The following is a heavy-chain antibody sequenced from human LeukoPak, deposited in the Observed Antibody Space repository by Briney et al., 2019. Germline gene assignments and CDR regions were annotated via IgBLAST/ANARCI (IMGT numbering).Heavy chain of an antibody. D-gene: IGHD2-15*01. Sequence: PGGSLRLSCAASGFTFGSSSMDWVRQAPGKGLEWVSYISSSSSTIYYADSVKGRFTISRDNAKNSLYLQMNSLRDEDTAVYYCARGVVVVAARKFDYWGQGTLVTVSS. CDR2: ISSSSSTI. CDR3: ARGVVVVAARKFDY. CDR1: GFTFGSSS. J-gene: IGHJ4*02. V-gene: IGHV3-48*02.